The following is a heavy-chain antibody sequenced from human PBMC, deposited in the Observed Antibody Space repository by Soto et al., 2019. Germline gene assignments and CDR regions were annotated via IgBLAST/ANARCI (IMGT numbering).Heavy chain of an antibody. CDR2: IIPIFGTA. CDR3: ARFYCSGGSCYSNWFDP. D-gene: IGHD2-15*01. CDR1: GGTFSSYA. Sequence: SVKVSCKASGGTFSSYAISWVRQAPGQGLEWMGGIIPIFGTANYAQKFQGRVTITADESTSTAYMELSSLRSEDTAVYYCARFYCSGGSCYSNWFDPWGQGTLVTVSS. V-gene: IGHV1-69*13. J-gene: IGHJ5*02.